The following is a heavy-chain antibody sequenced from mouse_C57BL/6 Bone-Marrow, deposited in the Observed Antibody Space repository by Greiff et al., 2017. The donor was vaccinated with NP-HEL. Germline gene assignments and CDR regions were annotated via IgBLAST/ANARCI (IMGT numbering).Heavy chain of an antibody. Sequence: QVQLQQSGAELVRPGASVTLSCKASGYTFTDYEMHWVKQTPVHGLEWIGAIDPETGGTAYNQKFKGKAILTADKSSSTAYMELRSLTSEDSAVYYCTRSDDVRWGGQGTLVTVSA. J-gene: IGHJ3*01. CDR1: GYTFTDYE. CDR2: IDPETGGT. CDR3: TRSDDVRW. V-gene: IGHV1-15*01. D-gene: IGHD2-3*01.